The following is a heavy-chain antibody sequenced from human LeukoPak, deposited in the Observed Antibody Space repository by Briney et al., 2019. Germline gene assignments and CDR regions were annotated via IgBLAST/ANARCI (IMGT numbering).Heavy chain of an antibody. J-gene: IGHJ6*02. D-gene: IGHD2-2*01. CDR3: ARGHCSTTSCYYYYYGMDV. CDR1: GFTFSSYA. Sequence: PGGSLRLPCAASGFTFSSYAMSWVRQAPGKGLEWVSAISGSGGSTYYADSVKGRFTISRDSSKNTLYLQMNSLRAEDTAVYYCARGHCSTTSCYYYYYGMDVWGQGTTVTVSS. V-gene: IGHV3-23*01. CDR2: ISGSGGST.